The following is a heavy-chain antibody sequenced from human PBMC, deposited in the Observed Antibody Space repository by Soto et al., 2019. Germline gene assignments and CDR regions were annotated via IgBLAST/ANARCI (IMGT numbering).Heavy chain of an antibody. CDR2: INHSGST. J-gene: IGHJ4*02. CDR3: ARVGGYSYGYFDY. V-gene: IGHV4-34*01. CDR1: GGSFSGYY. Sequence: RSLTCAVYGGSFSGYYWSWIRQPPGKGLEWIGEINHSGSTNYNPSLKSRVTISVDTSKNQFSLKLSSVTAADTAVYYCARVGGYSYGYFDYWGQGTLVTVSS. D-gene: IGHD5-18*01.